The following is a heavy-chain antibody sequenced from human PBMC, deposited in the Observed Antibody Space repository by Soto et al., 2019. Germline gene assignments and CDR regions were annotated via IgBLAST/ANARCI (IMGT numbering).Heavy chain of an antibody. D-gene: IGHD3-9*01. J-gene: IGHJ6*02. V-gene: IGHV4-34*01. Sequence: QVQLQQWGAGLLKPSETLSLTCAVYGGSFSGYYWSWIRQPPGQGLEWFGEINHSGSTNYNPSRKSRVAISVDTHKSQFSLRLRSVTAADTAVYHCARRRLRYLDWPPGVWGQGTTVPVSS. CDR2: INHSGST. CDR3: ARRRLRYLDWPPGV. CDR1: GGSFSGYY.